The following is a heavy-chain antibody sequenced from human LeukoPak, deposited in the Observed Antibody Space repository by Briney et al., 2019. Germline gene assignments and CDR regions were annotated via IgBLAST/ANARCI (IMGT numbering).Heavy chain of an antibody. V-gene: IGHV3-21*01. D-gene: IGHD3-10*01. CDR1: GFTFSSYS. CDR2: INSSSSYI. J-gene: IGHJ4*02. Sequence: GGSLRLSCAASGFTFSSYSMNWVRQAPGKGLEWVSSINSSSSYIYYADSVKGRFTISRDNAKNSLYLQMNSLRAEDTAVYYCARELYGSGSYYDYWGQGTLVTVSS. CDR3: ARELYGSGSYYDY.